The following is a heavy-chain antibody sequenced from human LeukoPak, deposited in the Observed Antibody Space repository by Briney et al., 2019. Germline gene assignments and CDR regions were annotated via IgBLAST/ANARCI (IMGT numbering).Heavy chain of an antibody. CDR2: ISGSDGST. J-gene: IGHJ6*02. CDR1: GFTFSNYA. V-gene: IGHV3-23*01. Sequence: GGSLRLSCAASGFTFSNYAMSWVRQAPGKGLEWVSAISGSDGSTYYADPVKGRFTISRDNSKNTLYLQMNSLRAEDTAVYYCAKDLQGYCTNGICYTRPLGYYGMDVWGQGTTVTVSS. D-gene: IGHD2-8*01. CDR3: AKDLQGYCTNGICYTRPLGYYGMDV.